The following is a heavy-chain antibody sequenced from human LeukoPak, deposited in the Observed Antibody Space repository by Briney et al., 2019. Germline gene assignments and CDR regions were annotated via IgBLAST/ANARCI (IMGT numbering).Heavy chain of an antibody. CDR1: GFTFSSYA. CDR2: INYEGSTT. Sequence: AGGSLRLSCAASGFTFSSYAMHWVRQVPGKGLVWVSRINYEGSTTSYADSVKGRFTISRDNAKNTLYLQMNSLRAEDTSVYYCATSSYGGNFGLFDYWGQGILVTVSS. J-gene: IGHJ4*02. CDR3: ATSSYGGNFGLFDY. D-gene: IGHD4-23*01. V-gene: IGHV3-74*01.